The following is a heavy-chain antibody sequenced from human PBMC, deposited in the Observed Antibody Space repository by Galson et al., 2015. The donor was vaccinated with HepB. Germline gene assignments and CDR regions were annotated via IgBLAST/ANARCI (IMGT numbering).Heavy chain of an antibody. CDR2: IIPIFGTA. D-gene: IGHD2-8*01. CDR1: GGTFSSYA. Sequence: QSGAEVKKPGESLRISCKASGGTFSSYAISWVRQAPGQGLEWMGGIIPIFGTANYAQKFQGRVTITADKSTSTAYMELSSLRSEDTAVYYCARGNGHEDYYYYYGMDVWGQGTTVTVSS. CDR3: ARGNGHEDYYYYYGMDV. V-gene: IGHV1-69*06. J-gene: IGHJ6*02.